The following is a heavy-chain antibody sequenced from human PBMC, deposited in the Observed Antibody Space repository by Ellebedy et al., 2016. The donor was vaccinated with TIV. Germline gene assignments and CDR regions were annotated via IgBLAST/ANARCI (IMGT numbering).Heavy chain of an antibody. Sequence: ASVKVSCXASGYTFTSYDINWVRQATGQGLEWMGWMNPNSGNTGYAQKFQGRVTMTRNTSISTAYMELSSLRSEDTAVYYCERGAQYQLPYWFNPWGQGTLVTVSS. D-gene: IGHD2-2*01. V-gene: IGHV1-8*01. CDR1: GYTFTSYD. CDR2: MNPNSGNT. CDR3: ERGAQYQLPYWFNP. J-gene: IGHJ5*02.